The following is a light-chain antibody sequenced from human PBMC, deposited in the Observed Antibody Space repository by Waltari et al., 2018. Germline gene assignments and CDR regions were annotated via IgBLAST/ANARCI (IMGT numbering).Light chain of an antibody. CDR2: DVS. CDR1: SSDVGTYNY. J-gene: IGLJ2*01. V-gene: IGLV2-11*01. Sequence: QSALTQPRSVSGSPGQSVTISCTGTSSDVGTYNYVPWYQQHPGKAPKLMIYDVSKRPSGVPDRFSGSKSGNTASLTISGLQAEDEADYYCCSYAGSYNVVFGGGTKLTVL. CDR3: CSYAGSYNVV.